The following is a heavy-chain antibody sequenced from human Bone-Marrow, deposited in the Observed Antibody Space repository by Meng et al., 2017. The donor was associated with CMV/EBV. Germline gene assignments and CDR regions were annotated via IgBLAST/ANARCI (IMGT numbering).Heavy chain of an antibody. D-gene: IGHD3-22*01. J-gene: IGHJ4*02. CDR2: IRSKVNGYTT. CDR3: NSFYYDSGGSGVDY. CDR1: GFTFSGSA. Sequence: DVHLVESGGTLVQPGASLKLSCAASGFTFSGSAVHWVRQASGKGLEWIGRIRSKVNGYTTSYAASVKGRFTISRDDSKNTAYLQMNSLKTEDTAIYYCNSFYYDSGGSGVDYWGQGTLVTVSS. V-gene: IGHV3-73*02.